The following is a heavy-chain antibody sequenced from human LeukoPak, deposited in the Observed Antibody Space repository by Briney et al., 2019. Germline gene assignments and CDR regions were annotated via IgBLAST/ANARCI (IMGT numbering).Heavy chain of an antibody. J-gene: IGHJ4*02. CDR1: GYNFPTYW. V-gene: IGHV5-51*01. D-gene: IGHD2-2*01. CDR3: ARRKGCSSTSCPPDY. CDR2: VYPGDSDT. Sequence: GESLKISCKGSGYNFPTYWIGWVRQMPGEGLEWMGIVYPGDSDTRYSPSFQGQVTMSADKSINTAYLQWSSLKASDTAMYYCARRKGCSSTSCPPDYWGQGTLVTVSS.